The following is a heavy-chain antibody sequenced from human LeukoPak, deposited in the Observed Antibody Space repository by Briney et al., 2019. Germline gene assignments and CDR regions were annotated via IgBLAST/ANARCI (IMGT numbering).Heavy chain of an antibody. D-gene: IGHD5-12*01. Sequence: GGSLRLSCAASGFTFINYGMTWVRQAPGKGLEWVSDISGSGATTYFADSVKGRFTISRDNSKNTMYLQMNTLRVEDTAVYYCARNRHAYSGYDSIYPWGQGTLVTVSS. CDR3: ARNRHAYSGYDSIYP. CDR2: ISGSGATT. J-gene: IGHJ5*02. V-gene: IGHV3-23*01. CDR1: GFTFINYG.